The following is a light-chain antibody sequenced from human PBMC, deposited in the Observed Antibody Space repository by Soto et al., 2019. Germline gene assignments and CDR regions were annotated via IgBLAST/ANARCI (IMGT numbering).Light chain of an antibody. CDR1: SSNIGAGRD. CDR3: QSFDCSMSAYV. CDR2: GNN. V-gene: IGLV1-40*01. Sequence: QSALTQPPSVSGAPGQRVTISCTGSSSNIGAGRDVHWYQQLPGTAPRLLIYGNNNRPSGVPDRFSASKSGTSASLAITGLQAEDEADFYCQSFDCSMSAYVFGTGTKVTVL. J-gene: IGLJ1*01.